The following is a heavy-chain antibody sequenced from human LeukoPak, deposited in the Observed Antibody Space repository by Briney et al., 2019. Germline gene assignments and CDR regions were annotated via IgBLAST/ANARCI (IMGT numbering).Heavy chain of an antibody. D-gene: IGHD4-23*01. CDR3: TRETGGSTLVTLPSDN. V-gene: IGHV1-2*02. CDR1: GYTFIGYY. Sequence: GASVKVSCKASGYTFIGYYIHWVRQAPGQGLEWMGWINPNSGATNYAQKFQGRVTMTRDRSISTAYMELNWLTSDDTAIYYCTRETGGSTLVTLPSDNWGQGTPVTVSS. CDR2: INPNSGAT. J-gene: IGHJ4*02.